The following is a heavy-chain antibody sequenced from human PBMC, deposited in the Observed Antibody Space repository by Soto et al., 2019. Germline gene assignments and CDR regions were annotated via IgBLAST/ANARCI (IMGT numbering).Heavy chain of an antibody. Sequence: GGSLRLSCAASGFTFSTYAMNWVRQAPGKGLEWVANIKQDGSEIYYVDPVKGRFTISRDNAENSLYLQMNSLRAEDTAVFYCARDPVCSGGSCYDYWGQGTLVTVSS. CDR1: GFTFSTYA. CDR3: ARDPVCSGGSCYDY. CDR2: IKQDGSEI. D-gene: IGHD2-15*01. J-gene: IGHJ4*02. V-gene: IGHV3-7*01.